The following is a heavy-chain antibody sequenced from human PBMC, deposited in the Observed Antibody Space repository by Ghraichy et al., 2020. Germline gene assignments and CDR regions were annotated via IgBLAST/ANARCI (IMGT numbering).Heavy chain of an antibody. J-gene: IGHJ3*02. CDR3: ARGSPYYDVLTGYYFHPRAFDI. CDR1: VGSFSGRW. Sequence: SETLSLTCAVYVGSFSGRWWSWIRQPPGKGLEWIGEITHSGSTNYNPSLKSRVIMSVDTSKNQFSLKLSSVTAADTAVYYCARGSPYYDVLTGYYFHPRAFDIWGQGTMITVSS. V-gene: IGHV4-34*01. D-gene: IGHD3-9*01. CDR2: ITHSGST.